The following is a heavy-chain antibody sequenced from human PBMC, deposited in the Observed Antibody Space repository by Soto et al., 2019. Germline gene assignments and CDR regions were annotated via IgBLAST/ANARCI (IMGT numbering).Heavy chain of an antibody. CDR2: IVYSGST. Sequence: QLQLQESGPGLVKPSETLSLTCTVSGGSISSSSYYWGWIRQPPGKGLEWIGSIVYSGSTYYNPSLKSRVTISVDTSKSQFSLKLSSMTAADTAVYYCARARNWGDAFDIWGQGTMVTVSS. CDR1: GGSISSSSYY. D-gene: IGHD7-27*01. V-gene: IGHV4-39*01. CDR3: ARARNWGDAFDI. J-gene: IGHJ3*02.